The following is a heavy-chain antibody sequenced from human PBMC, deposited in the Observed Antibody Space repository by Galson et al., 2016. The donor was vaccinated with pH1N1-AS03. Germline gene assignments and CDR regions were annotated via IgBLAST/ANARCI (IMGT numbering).Heavy chain of an antibody. D-gene: IGHD1-26*01. CDR2: IIPIFGTA. J-gene: IGHJ4*02. CDR3: AKDVLSWAFDH. CDR1: GGTFNTYA. V-gene: IGHV1-69*13. Sequence: SVKVSCKASGGTFNTYAISWVRQAPGQGLEWMGGIIPIFGTANYAQKFQGRVTITADESTSTVYMELSSLRSEDTAVYYCAKDVLSWAFDHWGQGALVTVSS.